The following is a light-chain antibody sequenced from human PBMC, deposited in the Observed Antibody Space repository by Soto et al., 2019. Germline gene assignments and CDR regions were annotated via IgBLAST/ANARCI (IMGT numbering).Light chain of an antibody. Sequence: DIQMTQSPSSLSASVEDRVIITCRASQSISNHLNWYQQKPGKAPKLLIFAASSLQSGVPSRFSGSRSGPHFTLTISSLQPEDFAPYYCQQSYTSPPTFGSGTKVEIK. CDR1: QSISNH. CDR3: QQSYTSPPT. CDR2: AAS. J-gene: IGKJ1*01. V-gene: IGKV1-39*01.